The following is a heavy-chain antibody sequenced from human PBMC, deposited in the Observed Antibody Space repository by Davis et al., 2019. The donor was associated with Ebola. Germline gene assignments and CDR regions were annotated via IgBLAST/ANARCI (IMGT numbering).Heavy chain of an antibody. CDR1: GFMFSSYV. V-gene: IGHV3-23*01. J-gene: IGHJ3*01. CDR2: GTSADT. Sequence: GGSLRLSCAASGFMFSSYVMSWVRLAPGKGLEWVSTYGTSADTYYADSVKGRFTISRDNSKNTLYLQMNGLRVEDTAIYYCAKDNRNIWSEVWGQGTMVTVSS. CDR3: AKDNRNIWSEV. D-gene: IGHD2/OR15-2a*01.